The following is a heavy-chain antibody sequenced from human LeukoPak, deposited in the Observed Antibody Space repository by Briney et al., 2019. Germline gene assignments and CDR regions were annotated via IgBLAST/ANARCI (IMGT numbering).Heavy chain of an antibody. V-gene: IGHV3-48*04. CDR1: GFTFSSYA. CDR3: ARSGSELDY. CDR2: ISSDGSNM. Sequence: GGSLRLSCAASGFTFSSYAMSWVRQAPGKGLEWVSYISSDGSNMNNADSVKGRFTISRDNAKNSLYLQMNSLRAEDTAVYYCARSGSELDYWGQGTLVTVSS. J-gene: IGHJ4*02. D-gene: IGHD3-10*01.